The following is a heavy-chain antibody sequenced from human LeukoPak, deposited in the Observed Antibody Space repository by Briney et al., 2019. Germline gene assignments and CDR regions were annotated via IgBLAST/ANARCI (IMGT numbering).Heavy chain of an antibody. Sequence: ASVKVSCKASGGTFSSYAISWVRQAPGQGLEWMGGIIPIFGTANYAQKFQGRVTITTDESTGTAYMELSSLRSEDTAVYYCAKDLEGGLDYWGQGTLVTVSS. V-gene: IGHV1-69*05. CDR3: AKDLEGGLDY. J-gene: IGHJ4*02. D-gene: IGHD3-16*01. CDR1: GGTFSSYA. CDR2: IIPIFGTA.